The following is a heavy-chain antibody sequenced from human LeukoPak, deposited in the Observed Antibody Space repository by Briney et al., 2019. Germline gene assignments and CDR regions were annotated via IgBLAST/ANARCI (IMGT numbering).Heavy chain of an antibody. Sequence: PSETLSLTCTVSGGSISSGGYYWSWIRQHPGKGLEWIGYICYSGSTYYNPSLKSRVTISVDASKNQFSLKLSSVTAADTAVYYCARSPAAISFGFDPWGQGTLVTVSS. V-gene: IGHV4-31*03. CDR2: ICYSGST. J-gene: IGHJ5*02. D-gene: IGHD2-2*01. CDR1: GGSISSGGYY. CDR3: ARSPAAISFGFDP.